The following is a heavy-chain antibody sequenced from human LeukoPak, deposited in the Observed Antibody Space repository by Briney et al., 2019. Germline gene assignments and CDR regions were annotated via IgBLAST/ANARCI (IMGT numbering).Heavy chain of an antibody. J-gene: IGHJ4*02. CDR1: GYSFTSYW. D-gene: IGHD4-23*01. CDR3: ARQDGGPYWIDF. V-gene: IGHV5-51*01. Sequence: GESLKISCKVSGYSFTSYWIGWGRQMPWKGLEWKGIIYPDDSNTRYSPSFQGQVTFSVDKSISTPYLQWNTLKASDTAMYYCARQDGGPYWIDFWGQGTLVTVSS. CDR2: IYPDDSNT.